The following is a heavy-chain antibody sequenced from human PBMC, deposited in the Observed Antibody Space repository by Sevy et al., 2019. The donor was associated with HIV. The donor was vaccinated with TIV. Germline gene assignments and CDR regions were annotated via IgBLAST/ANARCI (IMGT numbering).Heavy chain of an antibody. CDR1: GGSITSPY. Sequence: SETLSLTCTVSGGSITSPYWNWIRQPPGKGLEWIANIYYKGHIKYNPSLKSRVTLSLDTSKNQFSLRLSSVTAADTAMYYCAGENAWGRGYSWGQGTLVTVSS. CDR3: AGENAWGRGYS. J-gene: IGHJ4*02. D-gene: IGHD1-26*01. CDR2: IYYKGHI. V-gene: IGHV4-59*11.